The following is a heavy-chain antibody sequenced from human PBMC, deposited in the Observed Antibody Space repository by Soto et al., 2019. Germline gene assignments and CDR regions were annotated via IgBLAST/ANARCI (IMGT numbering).Heavy chain of an antibody. CDR2: ISGSGGST. CDR3: AREAVTAPRVDLDY. CDR1: GFTFSSYP. Sequence: EVQLLESGGGLVQPGGSLRLSCAASGFTFSSYPISWVRQAPGKGLEWVSAISGSGGSTYYADSVKGRCTISRDNSKNTVSLQMNSLRAEDTAIYFCAREAVTAPRVDLDYWGQGTLVTVSS. V-gene: IGHV3-23*01. D-gene: IGHD4-17*01. J-gene: IGHJ4*02.